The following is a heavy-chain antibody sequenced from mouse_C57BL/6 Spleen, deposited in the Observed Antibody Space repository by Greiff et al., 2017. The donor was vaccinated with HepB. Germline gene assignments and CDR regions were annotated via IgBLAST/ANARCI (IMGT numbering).Heavy chain of an antibody. D-gene: IGHD2-3*01. V-gene: IGHV1-81*01. J-gene: IGHJ2*01. CDR3: ARQVLDGYYDY. CDR1: GYTFTSYG. CDR2: IYPRSGNT. Sequence: VQLQESGAELARPGASVKLSCKASGYTFTSYGISWVKQRTGQGLEWIGEIYPRSGNTYYNEKFKGKATLTADKSSSTAYMELRSLTSEDSAVYFCARQVLDGYYDYWGQGTTLTVSS.